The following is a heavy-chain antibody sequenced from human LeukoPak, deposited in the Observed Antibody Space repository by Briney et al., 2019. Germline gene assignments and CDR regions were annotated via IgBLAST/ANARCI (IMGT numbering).Heavy chain of an antibody. J-gene: IGHJ5*02. CDR1: GGTFSSYA. CDR2: IIPIFGTA. D-gene: IGHD6-6*01. CDR3: ARTKPYSSSSLVSWFDP. V-gene: IGHV1-69*05. Sequence: ASVKVSCKASGGTFSSYAISWVRQAPGQGLEWMGRIIPIFGTANYAQKFQGRVTITTDESTSTAYMELSSLKSEDTAVYYCARTKPYSSSSLVSWFDPWGQGTLVTVSS.